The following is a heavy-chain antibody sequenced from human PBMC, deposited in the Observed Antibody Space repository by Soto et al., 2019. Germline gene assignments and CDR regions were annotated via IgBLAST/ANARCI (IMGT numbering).Heavy chain of an antibody. J-gene: IGHJ4*02. V-gene: IGHV3-48*01. CDR1: GFTFTSYS. CDR3: AKGSATSRPYYFDS. CDR2: ITSKSTTI. Sequence: GGSLRLSCAASGFTFTSYSMNWVRQAPGQGLEWVSYITSKSTTIKYADSVKGRFTVSRDNAKNSLYLQMDSLRVEDTALYYSAKGSATSRPYYFDSWGQGTLVTVSS.